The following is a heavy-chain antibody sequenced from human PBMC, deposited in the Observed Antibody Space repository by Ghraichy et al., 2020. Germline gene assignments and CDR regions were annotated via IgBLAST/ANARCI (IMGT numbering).Heavy chain of an antibody. D-gene: IGHD3-3*01. Sequence: GGSLRLSCAASGFTFSSYSMNWVRQAPGKGLEWVSSISSSSSYIYYADSVKGRFTISRDNAKNSLYLQMNSLRAEDTAVYYCARVGTSGYDGMDVWGQGTTVTVSS. CDR2: ISSSSSYI. J-gene: IGHJ6*02. CDR1: GFTFSSYS. V-gene: IGHV3-21*01. CDR3: ARVGTSGYDGMDV.